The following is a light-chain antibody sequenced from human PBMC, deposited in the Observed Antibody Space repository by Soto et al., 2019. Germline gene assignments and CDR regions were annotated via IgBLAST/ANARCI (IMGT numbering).Light chain of an antibody. CDR1: QGIGNA. J-gene: IGKJ1*01. CDR3: LQDINYPWT. V-gene: IGKV1-6*01. CDR2: GAS. Sequence: AIQMTQSPSSLSASVGDRVTISCGASQGIGNALGWYQQKAGKPPKVLIYGASNLQSGVPPRFSGSGSGTDFTLAISSLQPEDSATYYCLQDINYPWTFGQGTKVDIK.